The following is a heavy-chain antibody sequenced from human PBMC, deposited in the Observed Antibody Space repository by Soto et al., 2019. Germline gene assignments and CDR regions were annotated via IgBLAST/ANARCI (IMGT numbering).Heavy chain of an antibody. J-gene: IGHJ3*02. Sequence: EVQLVESGGDLVQPGGSLRLSCAASGFTFSTYWMHWVRQVPGKGLVWVSRINSDGSSTRYADSVKGRFTISRDNAKNAVYVQMISLSAEDTAVYYCVRLRPTTLGGGDAFAIWGQGTMVTVSS. D-gene: IGHD5-12*01. V-gene: IGHV3-74*01. CDR3: VRLRPTTLGGGDAFAI. CDR1: GFTFSTYW. CDR2: INSDGSST.